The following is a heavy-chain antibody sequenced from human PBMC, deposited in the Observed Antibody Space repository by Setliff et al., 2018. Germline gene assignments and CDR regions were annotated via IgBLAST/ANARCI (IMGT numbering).Heavy chain of an antibody. CDR2: IISNSLTI. CDR1: GFNFNLYN. Sequence: GGSLRLSCEASGFNFNLYNMNWVRQAPGKGLEWVSYIISNSLTIHYADSVRGRFTVSRDNARNSLYLQMNSLRADDTAVYYCARSAANGGHDPFDIWGQGTMVTVSS. CDR3: ARSAANGGHDPFDI. J-gene: IGHJ3*02. V-gene: IGHV3-48*01. D-gene: IGHD6-25*01.